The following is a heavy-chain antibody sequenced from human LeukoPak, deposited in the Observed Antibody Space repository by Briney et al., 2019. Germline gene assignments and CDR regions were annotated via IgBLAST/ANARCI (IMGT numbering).Heavy chain of an antibody. J-gene: IGHJ3*02. CDR2: IYYSGST. V-gene: IGHV4-30-4*01. Sequence: SSETLSLTCTVSGGSISSGDCYWSWIRQPPGKGLEWIGYIYYSGSTYYNPSLKSRVTISVDTSKNQFSLKLSSVTAADTAVYYCARGGIDSSGYFSGGAFDIWGQGTMVTVSS. CDR1: GGSISSGDCY. CDR3: ARGGIDSSGYFSGGAFDI. D-gene: IGHD3-22*01.